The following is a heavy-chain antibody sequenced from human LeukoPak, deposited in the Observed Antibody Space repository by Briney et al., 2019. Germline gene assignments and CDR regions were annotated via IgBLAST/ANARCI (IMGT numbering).Heavy chain of an antibody. J-gene: IGHJ5*02. V-gene: IGHV4-4*07. CDR1: GASISSYSC. CDR2: VFTSGRT. Sequence: SETLSLTCAVSGASISSYSCWSWIRQPAGKGLEWIGRVFTSGRTDYNPSLRSRVTMSLDTSKNQFSLKLNSVTAADTAVYYCVGDDTGFDPWGRGTLVTVSS. CDR3: VGDDTGFDP.